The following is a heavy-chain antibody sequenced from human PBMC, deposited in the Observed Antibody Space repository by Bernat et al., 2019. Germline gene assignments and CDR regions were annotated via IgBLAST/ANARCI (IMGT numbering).Heavy chain of an antibody. J-gene: IGHJ6*02. CDR1: GFSLSNARMG. D-gene: IGHD6-13*01. CDR2: IFSNDEK. Sequence: QVTLKESGPVLVKPTETLTLTCTVSGFSLSNARMGVSWIRQPPGKALEWLAHIFSNDEKSYSTSLKSRLTISKDTSKSQVVLTMTNMDPVDTATYYCARVGEQQLVFAAYDSCGMDVWGQGTTVTVSS. V-gene: IGHV2-26*01. CDR3: ARVGEQQLVFAAYDSCGMDV.